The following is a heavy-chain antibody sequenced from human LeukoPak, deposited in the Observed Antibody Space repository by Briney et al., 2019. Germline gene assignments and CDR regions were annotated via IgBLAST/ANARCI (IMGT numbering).Heavy chain of an antibody. Sequence: SETLSLTCTVSGVSISSYYWSWIRQPAGKGLECIGRIYTSGSTNYNPSLKSRVTMSVDTSKNQFSLKLSSVTAADTAVYYCARALLGYCSSTSCPYWFDPWGQGTLVTVSS. CDR2: IYTSGST. CDR1: GVSISSYY. V-gene: IGHV4-4*07. D-gene: IGHD2-2*01. CDR3: ARALLGYCSSTSCPYWFDP. J-gene: IGHJ5*02.